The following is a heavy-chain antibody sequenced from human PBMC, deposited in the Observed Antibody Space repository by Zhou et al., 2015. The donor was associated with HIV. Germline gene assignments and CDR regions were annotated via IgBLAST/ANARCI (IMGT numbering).Heavy chain of an antibody. CDR3: ARDGGAVARSNWFDP. D-gene: IGHD6-19*01. CDR2: IIPILGIA. Sequence: QVQLVQSGAEVKKPGSSVKVSCKASGGTFSSYTISWVRQAPGQGLEWMGRIIPILGIANYAQKFQGRVTITADKSTSTAYMELSSLRSEDTAVYYCARDGGAVARSNWFDPWGQGTLVTVSS. CDR1: GGTFSSYT. V-gene: IGHV1-69*08. J-gene: IGHJ5*02.